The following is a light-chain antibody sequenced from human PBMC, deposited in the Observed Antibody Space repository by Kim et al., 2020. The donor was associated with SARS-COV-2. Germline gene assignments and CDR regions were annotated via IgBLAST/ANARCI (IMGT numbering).Light chain of an antibody. V-gene: IGLV2-11*01. CDR1: SSDVGGYNY. CDR3: CSYAGSYTLV. CDR2: DVS. Sequence: GQSVTISCTGTSSDVGGYNYVSWYQQHPGKAPKLMIYDVSKRPSGVPDRFSGSKSGNTASLTISGLQAEDEADYYCCSYAGSYTLVLGGGTQLTVL. J-gene: IGLJ3*02.